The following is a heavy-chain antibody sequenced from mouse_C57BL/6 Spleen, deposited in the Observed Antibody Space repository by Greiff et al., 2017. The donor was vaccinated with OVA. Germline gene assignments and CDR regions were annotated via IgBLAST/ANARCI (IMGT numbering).Heavy chain of an antibody. CDR3: TREYGSGYAMDY. CDR2: ISSGGDYI. J-gene: IGHJ4*01. D-gene: IGHD1-1*01. Sequence: EVKLQESGEGLVKPGGSLKLSCAASGFTFSSYAMSWVRQTPEKRLEWVAYISSGGDYIYYADTVKGRVTISRDNARNTLYLQMSSLKSEDTAMYYCTREYGSGYAMDYWGQGTSVTVSS. V-gene: IGHV5-9-1*02. CDR1: GFTFSSYA.